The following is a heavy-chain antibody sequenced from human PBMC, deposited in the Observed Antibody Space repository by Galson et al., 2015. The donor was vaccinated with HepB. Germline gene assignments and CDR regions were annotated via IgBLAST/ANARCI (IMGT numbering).Heavy chain of an antibody. CDR2: INPNSGGT. CDR3: ARDHLQRLGAPGLFDY. Sequence: SVKVSCKASGYTFTGYYMHWVRQAPGQGLEWMGWINPNSGGTNYAQKFQGRVTMTRDTSISTAYMELSRLRSDDTAVYYCARDHLQRLGAPGLFDYWGQGTLVTVSS. V-gene: IGHV1-2*02. CDR1: GYTFTGYY. J-gene: IGHJ4*02. D-gene: IGHD3-16*01.